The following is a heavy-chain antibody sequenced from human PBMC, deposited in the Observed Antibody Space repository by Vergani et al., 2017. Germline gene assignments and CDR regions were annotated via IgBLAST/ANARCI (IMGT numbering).Heavy chain of an antibody. V-gene: IGHV1-69*06. D-gene: IGHD5-18*01. J-gene: IGHJ4*02. CDR3: ARGGRIQLWSAIDY. Sequence: QVQLVQSGAEVKKPGASVKVSCKASGYTFTGYYMHWVRQAPGQGLEWMGGIIPIFGTANYAQKFQGRVTITADKSTSTAYMELSSLRSEDTAVYYCARGGRIQLWSAIDYWGQGTLVTVSS. CDR2: IIPIFGTA. CDR1: GYTFTGYY.